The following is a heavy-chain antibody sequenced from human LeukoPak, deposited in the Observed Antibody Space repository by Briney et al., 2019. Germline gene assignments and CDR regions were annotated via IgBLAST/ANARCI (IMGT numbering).Heavy chain of an antibody. J-gene: IGHJ6*02. V-gene: IGHV1-18*01. CDR2: ISACNGNT. CDR1: GYTFTSYG. D-gene: IGHD3-9*01. CDR3: ARDDLHYDILTGYYRGMDV. Sequence: ASVKVSCKASGYTFTSYGISWVRQAPGQGLEWMGWISACNGNTNYAQKLQGRVTMTTDTSTSTAYMELRSLRSDDTAVYYCARDDLHYDILTGYYRGMDVWGQGTTVTVSS.